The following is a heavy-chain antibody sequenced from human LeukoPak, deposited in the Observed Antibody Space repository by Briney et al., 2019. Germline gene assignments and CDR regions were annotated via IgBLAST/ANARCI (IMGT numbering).Heavy chain of an antibody. J-gene: IGHJ4*02. D-gene: IGHD6-13*01. CDR2: ICASGGST. V-gene: IGHV3-23*01. CDR3: AKVISSSCGIGGY. Sequence: GGSLRLSCAASGFILSSYAMSWVRQAPGEGLEWVSAICASGGSTYYADSVEGWSTLATVTSKNTLYLQMNSLRAEDTAVYYCAKVISSSCGIGGYWGQGTLVTVSS. CDR1: GFILSSYA.